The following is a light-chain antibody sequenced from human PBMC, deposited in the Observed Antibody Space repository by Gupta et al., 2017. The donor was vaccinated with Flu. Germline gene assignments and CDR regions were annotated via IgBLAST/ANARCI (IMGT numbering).Light chain of an antibody. CDR3: GSYTSSNYV. J-gene: IGLJ1*01. CDR2: EVS. Sequence: VSGSPGQSITISCSGTSSDVGGYNFVSWYQHHPGKAPKLMIYEVSNRPSGVSNRFSGSKSGNTASLTISGLQAEDEADYYCGSYTSSNYVFGTGTKVTVL. CDR1: SSDVGGYNF. V-gene: IGLV2-14*01.